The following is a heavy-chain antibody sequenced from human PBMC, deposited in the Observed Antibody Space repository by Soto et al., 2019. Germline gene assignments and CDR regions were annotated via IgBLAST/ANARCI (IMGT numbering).Heavy chain of an antibody. J-gene: IGHJ4*02. CDR3: ARDYKYYDTSGYYFPDY. D-gene: IGHD3-22*01. V-gene: IGHV3-11*06. CDR2: ISGSSGYT. Sequence: QVQLVESGGHLVKPGGSLRLSCAASGFTFSDYYMRWIRQAPGKGLEWVAYISGSSGYTNYADSVRGRFTISRDNAKNSLYLQMNSLRSEDTAVYFCARDYKYYDTSGYYFPDYWGQGTLVTVSS. CDR1: GFTFSDYY.